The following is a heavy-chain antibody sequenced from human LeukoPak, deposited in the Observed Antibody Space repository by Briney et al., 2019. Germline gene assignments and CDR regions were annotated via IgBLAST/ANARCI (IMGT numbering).Heavy chain of an antibody. Sequence: PGGSLRLSCAASGVTFSSYAMSWVRQAPGKGLEWVSDISGSGASTYYADSVKGRFTISRDNSKNTLYLQMNSLRAEDTAVYYCMKDRVDGSGSQFDSWGQGSLVIVSS. D-gene: IGHD3-10*01. CDR3: MKDRVDGSGSQFDS. V-gene: IGHV3-23*01. CDR2: ISGSGAST. J-gene: IGHJ4*02. CDR1: GVTFSSYA.